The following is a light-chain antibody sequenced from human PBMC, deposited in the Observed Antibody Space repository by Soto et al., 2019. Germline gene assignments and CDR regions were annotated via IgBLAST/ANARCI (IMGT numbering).Light chain of an antibody. J-gene: IGLJ1*01. CDR1: SRHVGSYNY. CDR3: SSYTSSSSYV. CDR2: DVS. Sequence: QCALTQPASVSGSPGQSITISCTGTSRHVGSYNYVSWYQQHPGKAPKLMIYDVSNRPSGVSNRFSGSKSGNTASLTISGLQAEDEADYYCSSYTSSSSYVFGTGTKLTGL. V-gene: IGLV2-14*01.